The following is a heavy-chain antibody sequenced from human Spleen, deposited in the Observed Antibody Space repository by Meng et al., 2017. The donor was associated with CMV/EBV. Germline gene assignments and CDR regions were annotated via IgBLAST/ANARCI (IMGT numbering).Heavy chain of an antibody. CDR3: ARDRCSSTNCYPDQVVWFDP. CDR1: GGTFSSYA. D-gene: IGHD2-2*01. CDR2: IIPLLGIT. J-gene: IGHJ5*02. V-gene: IGHV1-69*04. Sequence: GGSLRLSCKASGGTFSSYAISWVRQAPGQGLEWTGRIIPLLGITNYAQKFQGRVTITADKSTRTAYMELSSLRSEDTAVYYCARDRCSSTNCYPDQVVWFDPWGQGTLVTVSS.